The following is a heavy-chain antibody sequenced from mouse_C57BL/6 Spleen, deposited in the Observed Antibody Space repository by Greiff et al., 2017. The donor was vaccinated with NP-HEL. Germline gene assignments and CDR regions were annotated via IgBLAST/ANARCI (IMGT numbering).Heavy chain of an antibody. V-gene: IGHV1-4*01. D-gene: IGHD2-4*01. CDR1: GYTFTSYT. J-gene: IGHJ4*01. Sequence: VQLQQSGAELARPGASVKMSCKASGYTFTSYTMHWVKQRPGQGLEWIGYINPSSGYTKYNQKFKDKATLTADKSYSTAYIQLSSLTSEDSAVYYCARSVGLRREGYYAMDYWGQGTSVTVSS. CDR2: INPSSGYT. CDR3: ARSVGLRREGYYAMDY.